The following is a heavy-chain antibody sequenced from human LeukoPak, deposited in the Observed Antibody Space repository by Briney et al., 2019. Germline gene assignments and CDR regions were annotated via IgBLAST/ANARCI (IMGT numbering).Heavy chain of an antibody. J-gene: IGHJ4*02. Sequence: GGSLRLSCAASGFTFSNAWMSWVRQAPGKGLEWVGRIKSKTDGGTTDYAAPVKGRFTISRDDSKNTLYLQMNSLKTEDTAVYYCTTDLILRWGYFDWLRTSIFDYWGQGTLVTVSS. CDR2: IKSKTDGGTT. CDR3: TTDLILRWGYFDWLRTSIFDY. D-gene: IGHD3-9*01. CDR1: GFTFSNAW. V-gene: IGHV3-15*01.